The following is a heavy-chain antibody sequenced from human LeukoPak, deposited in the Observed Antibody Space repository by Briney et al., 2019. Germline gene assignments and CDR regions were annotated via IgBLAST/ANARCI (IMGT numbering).Heavy chain of an antibody. V-gene: IGHV4-59*08. Sequence: KPSETLSLTCNVSGDSTRNYYWSWIRQTPGKGLEWIGHIYDSGSTNYNPSLKSRVTISVDTSKNQFSLKASSVTAADTAVYYCARLARGRWFDPWGQGTLVTVSS. CDR1: GDSTRNYY. CDR3: ARLARGRWFDP. D-gene: IGHD6-6*01. J-gene: IGHJ5*02. CDR2: IYDSGST.